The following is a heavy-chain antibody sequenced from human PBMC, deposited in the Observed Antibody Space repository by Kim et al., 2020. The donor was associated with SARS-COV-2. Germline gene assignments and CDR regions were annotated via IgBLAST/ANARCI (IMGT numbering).Heavy chain of an antibody. V-gene: IGHV3-48*03. J-gene: IGHJ3*02. CDR2: ISSSGSTI. CDR3: ARDGIAVAGTRAFDI. CDR1: GFTFSSYE. D-gene: IGHD6-19*01. Sequence: GGSLRLSCAASGFTFSSYEMNWVRQAPGKGLEWVSYISSSGSTIYYADSVKGRFTISRDNAKNSLYLQMNSLRAEDTAVYYCARDGIAVAGTRAFDIWGQGTMVTVSS.